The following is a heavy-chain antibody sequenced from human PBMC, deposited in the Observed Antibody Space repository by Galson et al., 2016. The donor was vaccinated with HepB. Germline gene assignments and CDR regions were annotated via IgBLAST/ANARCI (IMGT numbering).Heavy chain of an antibody. V-gene: IGHV3-7*03. CDR3: ARDNYPWEYQLLSAGSLFKRRENWFDP. J-gene: IGHJ5*02. D-gene: IGHD2-2*01. CDR1: GFSFSRNW. CDR2: IKGDGSEK. Sequence: SLRLSCAASGFSFSRNWMNWVRQAPGKGLEWVASIKGDGSEKNYAESVKGRFSISRDNGKNSLDLQMNSLRDDDTAVYYCARDNYPWEYQLLSAGSLFKRRENWFDPWGQGTLVTVSS.